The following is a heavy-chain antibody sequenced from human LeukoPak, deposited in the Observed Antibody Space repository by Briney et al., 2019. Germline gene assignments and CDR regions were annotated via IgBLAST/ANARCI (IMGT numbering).Heavy chain of an antibody. CDR2: IRYDGSNK. D-gene: IGHD2-15*01. V-gene: IGHV3-30*02. CDR1: GFTFSSYG. Sequence: GGSLRLSCAASGFTFSSYGMHWVRQAPGKGLEWVAFIRYDGSNKYYADSVKGRFTISRDNSKNTLYLQMNSLRAEDTAVYYCAREGVVVVAATKYYYYYYMDVWGKGTTVTVSS. CDR3: AREGVVVVAATKYYYYYYMDV. J-gene: IGHJ6*03.